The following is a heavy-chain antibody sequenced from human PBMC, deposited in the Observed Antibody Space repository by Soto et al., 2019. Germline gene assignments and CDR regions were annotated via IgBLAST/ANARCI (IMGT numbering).Heavy chain of an antibody. CDR2: IYYSGST. D-gene: IGHD4-4*01. CDR3: ARHLLDDYSNYYYYMDV. V-gene: IGHV4-59*08. Sequence: SETLSLTCAVYGGSFSSYYWSWIRQPPGKGLEWIGYIYYSGSTNYNPSLKSRVTISVDTSKNQFSLKLSSVTAADTAVYYCARHLLDDYSNYYYYMDVWGKGTTVTVSS. CDR1: GGSFSSYY. J-gene: IGHJ6*03.